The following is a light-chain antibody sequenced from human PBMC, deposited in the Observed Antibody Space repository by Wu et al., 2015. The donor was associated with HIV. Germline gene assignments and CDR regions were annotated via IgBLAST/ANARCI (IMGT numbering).Light chain of an antibody. CDR2: RAS. CDR3: HQFYIHPRS. J-gene: IGKJ2*03. CDR1: QSVSTW. V-gene: IGKV1-5*03. Sequence: DIQMTQSPSTLSASVGDTVTITCRASQSVSTWLAWYQQKPGKAPNVLIYRASSLESGVPSRFSGSGSGTEFTLTISSLQPEDCATXYCHQFYIHPRSFGQGTKLEIK.